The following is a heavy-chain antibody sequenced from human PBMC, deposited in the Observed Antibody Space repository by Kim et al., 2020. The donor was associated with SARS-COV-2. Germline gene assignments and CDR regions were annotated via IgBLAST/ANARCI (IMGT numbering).Heavy chain of an antibody. CDR3: AKDRGPEGDYFDY. CDR1: GFTFSSYG. CDR2: IWYDGSNK. Sequence: GGSLRLSCAASGFTFSSYGMHWVRQAPGKGLEWVAVIWYDGSNKYYADSVKGRFTISRDNSKNTLYLQMNSLRAEDTAVYYCAKDRGPEGDYFDYWGQGTLVTVSS. J-gene: IGHJ4*02. V-gene: IGHV3-33*06.